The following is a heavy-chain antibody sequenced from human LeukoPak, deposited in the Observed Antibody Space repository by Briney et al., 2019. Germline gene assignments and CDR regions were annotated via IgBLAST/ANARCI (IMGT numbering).Heavy chain of an antibody. CDR1: GASINSGGFF. Sequence: PSETLSLTCTVSGASINSGGFFWSWIRQHPGKGLEWIGHIYYSGYTYYNPSLTSRLAISLDTSKTQFSLRLSSVAAADTALYYCARVLGVTTGHTFDIWGQGIRVSVSS. J-gene: IGHJ3*02. CDR3: ARVLGVTTGHTFDI. V-gene: IGHV4-31*03. CDR2: IYYSGYT. D-gene: IGHD4-17*01.